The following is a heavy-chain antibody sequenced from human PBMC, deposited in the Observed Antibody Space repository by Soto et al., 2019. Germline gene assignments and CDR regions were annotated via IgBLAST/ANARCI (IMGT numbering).Heavy chain of an antibody. CDR1: GYTFTHYE. V-gene: IGHV1-8*01. Sequence: QVQLVQSGAEVKKPGTSVKVSCKASGYTFTHYEINWVRQATGQGLEWMGWMNPNSGKTGSAQKSQGRVTMTWNTSISTAYMELSSLRSEDTALYYCAREYGRSYYYYYGLDVW. CDR3: AREYGRSYYYYYGLDV. CDR2: MNPNSGKT. J-gene: IGHJ6*01. D-gene: IGHD3-10*01.